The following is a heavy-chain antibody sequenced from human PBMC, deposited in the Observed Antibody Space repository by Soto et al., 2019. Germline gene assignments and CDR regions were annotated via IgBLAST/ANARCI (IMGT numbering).Heavy chain of an antibody. Sequence: SETLSLTCTVSGGSISSGGYYWSWIRQHPGKGLEWIGYIYYSGSTYYNPSLKSRVTISVDTSKNQFSLKLSSVTAADTAVYYWARDQGHLTYYDFWSGYYGGGNWFDPWGQGTLVTVSS. CDR2: IYYSGST. D-gene: IGHD3-3*01. CDR1: GGSISSGGYY. CDR3: ARDQGHLTYYDFWSGYYGGGNWFDP. V-gene: IGHV4-31*03. J-gene: IGHJ5*02.